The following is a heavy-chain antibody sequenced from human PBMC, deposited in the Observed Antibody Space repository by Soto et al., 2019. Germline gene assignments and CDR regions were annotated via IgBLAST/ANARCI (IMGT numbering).Heavy chain of an antibody. V-gene: IGHV4-34*01. J-gene: IGHJ5*02. CDR3: ARGGNYDYIWGSYRLRWFDP. D-gene: IGHD3-16*02. CDR2: INHSGST. Sequence: QVQLQQWGAGLLKPSETLSLTCAVYGGSFSGYYWSWIRQPPGKGLEWIGEINHSGSTNYNPSLKSRVTISVDTSKNQFSLKLSSVTAADTAVYYCARGGNYDYIWGSYRLRWFDPWGQGTLVTVSS. CDR1: GGSFSGYY.